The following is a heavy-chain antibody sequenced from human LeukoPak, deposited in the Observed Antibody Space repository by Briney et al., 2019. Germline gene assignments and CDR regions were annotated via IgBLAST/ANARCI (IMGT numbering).Heavy chain of an antibody. D-gene: IGHD3-10*01. Sequence: SETLSLTCAVYGGSFSGYYWSWIRQPPGKGLEWIGEINHSGSTNYNPSLKSRVTISVDTSKNQFSLKLSSVTAADTAVYYCARGNYQYYYGSGSYRYYYYMDVWGKGTTVTVYS. CDR2: INHSGST. J-gene: IGHJ6*03. CDR3: ARGNYQYYYGSGSYRYYYYMDV. CDR1: GGSFSGYY. V-gene: IGHV4-34*01.